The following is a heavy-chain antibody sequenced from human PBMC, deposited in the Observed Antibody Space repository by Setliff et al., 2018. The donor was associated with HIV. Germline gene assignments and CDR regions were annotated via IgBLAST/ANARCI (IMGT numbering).Heavy chain of an antibody. CDR3: ARQGFCSITSCYYFDY. J-gene: IGHJ4*02. Sequence: ASVKVSCKASGSSFSNYFIHWVRQAPGQGLEWMGMVHPSVGSTSYAQRFQGRVTMTRDTSTGTVYMELSSLRSEDSAVYYCARQGFCSITSCYYFDYWGQGTLVTVSS. V-gene: IGHV1-46*01. CDR1: GSSFSNYF. D-gene: IGHD2-2*01. CDR2: VHPSVGST.